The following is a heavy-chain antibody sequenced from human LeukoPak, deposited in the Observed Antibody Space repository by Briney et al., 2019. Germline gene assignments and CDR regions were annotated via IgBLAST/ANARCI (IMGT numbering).Heavy chain of an antibody. CDR1: GGSISSSSYY. CDR2: IYYSGST. Sequence: PSETLSLTCTVSGGSISSSSYYWGWIRQPPGKGLEWIGSIYYSGSTYYNPSLKSRVTIYVDTSKNQFSLKLSSVTAADTAVYYCAKDELGYCSGGSCYGSSGYSPFDYWGQGTLVTVSS. D-gene: IGHD2-15*01. CDR3: AKDELGYCSGGSCYGSSGYSPFDY. V-gene: IGHV4-39*02. J-gene: IGHJ4*02.